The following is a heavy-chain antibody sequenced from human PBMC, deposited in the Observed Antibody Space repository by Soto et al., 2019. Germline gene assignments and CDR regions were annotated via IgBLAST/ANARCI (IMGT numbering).Heavy chain of an antibody. J-gene: IGHJ4*02. V-gene: IGHV3-23*01. CDR3: AGRMWLQGGVFDY. CDR2: ISGSGGST. D-gene: IGHD5-12*01. Sequence: EVQLLESGGGLVQPGGSLRLSCAASGFTFSSYAMSWVRQAPGKGLEWVSAISGSGGSTYYADSVKGRFTISRDNSKNTLYLPMNSRRAEDTAVYYCAGRMWLQGGVFDYWGQGTLVTVSS. CDR1: GFTFSSYA.